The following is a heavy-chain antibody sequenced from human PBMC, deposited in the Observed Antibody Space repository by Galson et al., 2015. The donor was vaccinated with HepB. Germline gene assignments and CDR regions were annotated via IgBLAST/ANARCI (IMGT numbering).Heavy chain of an antibody. CDR2: ISYDGSNK. CDR3: ARDFGAAAGTGWFDP. Sequence: SLRLSCAASGFTFSSYAMHWVRQAPGKGLEWVAVISYDGSNKYYADSVKGRFTISRDNSKNTLYLQMNSLRAEDTAVYYCARDFGAAAGTGWFDPWGQGTLVTVSS. V-gene: IGHV3-30-3*01. D-gene: IGHD6-13*01. J-gene: IGHJ5*02. CDR1: GFTFSSYA.